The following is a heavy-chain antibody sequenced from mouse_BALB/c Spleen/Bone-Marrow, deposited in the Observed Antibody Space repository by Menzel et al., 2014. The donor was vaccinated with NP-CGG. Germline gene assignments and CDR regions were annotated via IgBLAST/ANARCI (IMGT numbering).Heavy chain of an antibody. CDR1: GFDFSRYW. CDR3: ARHWGWYFDV. CDR2: INPDSSTI. V-gene: IGHV4-1*02. Sequence: EVKLMESGGGLVQPGGSLKLSCAASGFDFSRYWMSWVRQAPGKGLEWIGEINPDSSTINYTPSLKDKFIISRDNAKNALFLQMSKVRSEDTALYYCARHWGWYFDVWGAGTTVTVSS. J-gene: IGHJ1*01. D-gene: IGHD4-1*01.